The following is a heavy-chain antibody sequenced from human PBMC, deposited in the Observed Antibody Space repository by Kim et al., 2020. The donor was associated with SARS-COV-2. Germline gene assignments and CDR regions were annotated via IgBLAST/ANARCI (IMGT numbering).Heavy chain of an antibody. V-gene: IGHV4-39*01. CDR3: ARHGGYCSSTSCLGVDY. D-gene: IGHD2-2*01. Sequence: SETLSLTCTVSGGSISSSSYYWGWIRQPPGKGLEWIGSIYYSGSTYYNPSLKSRVTISVDTSKNQFSLKLSSVTAADTAVYYCARHGGYCSSTSCLGVDYWGQGTLVTVSS. CDR1: GGSISSSSYY. J-gene: IGHJ4*02. CDR2: IYYSGST.